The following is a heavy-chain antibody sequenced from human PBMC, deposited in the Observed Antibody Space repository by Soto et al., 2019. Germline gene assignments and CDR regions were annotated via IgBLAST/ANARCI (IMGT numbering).Heavy chain of an antibody. Sequence: GGSLILSCAASGFIFISYGMHWVRQAPGKGLEWVAVISYDGSNKYYADSVKGRFTISRDNSKNTLYLQMNSLRAEDMAVYYCARGGHDYDANDAFEIWGQGTMVTVSS. J-gene: IGHJ3*02. CDR2: ISYDGSNK. D-gene: IGHD4-17*01. CDR3: ARGGHDYDANDAFEI. V-gene: IGHV3-30*03. CDR1: GFIFISYG.